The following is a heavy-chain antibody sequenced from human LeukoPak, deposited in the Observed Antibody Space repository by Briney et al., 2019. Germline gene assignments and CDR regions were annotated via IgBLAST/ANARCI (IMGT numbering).Heavy chain of an antibody. J-gene: IGHJ4*02. CDR1: GFTFSSYS. CDR3: ARAGSTCSGGSCYAFDY. CDR2: ISSSSSYI. Sequence: GGSLRLSCAASGFTFSSYSMNWVRQAPGKGLEWVSYISSSSSYIYYADSVKGRFTISRDNAKNSLYLQTNSLRAEDTAVYYCARAGSTCSGGSCYAFDYWGQGTLVTVSS. D-gene: IGHD2-15*01. V-gene: IGHV3-21*01.